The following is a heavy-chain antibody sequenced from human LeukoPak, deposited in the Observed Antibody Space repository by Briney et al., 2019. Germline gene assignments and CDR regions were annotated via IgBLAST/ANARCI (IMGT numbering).Heavy chain of an antibody. V-gene: IGHV4-59*12. CDR2: IYYSGST. CDR3: ARGQNDSSGYYLDY. CDR1: GGSISSYY. Sequence: SETLSLTCTVSGGSISSYYWSWIRQPPGKGLGWIGYIYYSGSTNYNPSLKSRVTISVDTSKNQFSLKLSSVTAADTAVYYCARGQNDSSGYYLDYWGQGTLVTVSS. J-gene: IGHJ4*02. D-gene: IGHD3-22*01.